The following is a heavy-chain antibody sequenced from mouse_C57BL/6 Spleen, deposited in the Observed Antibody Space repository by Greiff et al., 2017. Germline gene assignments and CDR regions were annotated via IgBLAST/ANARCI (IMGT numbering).Heavy chain of an antibody. V-gene: IGHV2-5*01. Sequence: QVQLKESGPGLVQPSQSLSITCTVSGFSLTSYGVHWVRQSPGKGLEWLGVIWRGGSTDYNAAFMSRLSITKDNSKSQVFFKMNSLQADDTAIYYCAKNGDYDGYYYAMDYWGQGTSVTVSS. D-gene: IGHD2-4*01. CDR1: GFSLTSYG. CDR3: AKNGDYDGYYYAMDY. J-gene: IGHJ4*01. CDR2: IWRGGST.